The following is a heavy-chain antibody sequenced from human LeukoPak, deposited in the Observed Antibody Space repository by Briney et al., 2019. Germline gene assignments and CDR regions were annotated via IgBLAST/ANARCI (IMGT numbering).Heavy chain of an antibody. D-gene: IGHD6-19*01. V-gene: IGHV1-2*02. Sequence: VASVKVSCKASGYTFTDYHMHWVRQAPGQGLEWMGWINPKTGGTNYAQKFQGRVTLTRDTSISTAYMEVSSLTSDDTAVYYCVRDFPGYSSHFDYWGQGTLVTVPS. CDR2: INPKTGGT. CDR3: VRDFPGYSSHFDY. J-gene: IGHJ4*02. CDR1: GYTFTDYH.